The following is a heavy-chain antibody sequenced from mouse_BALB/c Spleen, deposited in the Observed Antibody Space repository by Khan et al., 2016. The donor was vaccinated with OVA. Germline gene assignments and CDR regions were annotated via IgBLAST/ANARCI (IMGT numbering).Heavy chain of an antibody. CDR3: ADHLTGLFAY. Sequence: EVQGVESGGDLVKPGGSLKLSCAASGFTFSSYSMSWVRQTPDKRLEWVASISSGGDYTYYPDSVKGRFTISRDNAKNTLYLQMSDLKSEDTAMYYCADHLTGLFAYWGQGTLVTVSA. J-gene: IGHJ3*01. D-gene: IGHD4-1*01. V-gene: IGHV5-6*01. CDR1: GFTFSSYS. CDR2: ISSGGDYT.